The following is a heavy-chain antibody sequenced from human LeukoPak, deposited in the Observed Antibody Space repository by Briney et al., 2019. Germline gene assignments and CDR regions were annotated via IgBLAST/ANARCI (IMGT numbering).Heavy chain of an antibody. CDR1: GFTFSTYS. CDR2: ISGSGGST. CDR3: AKAHIAAAAGGY. V-gene: IGHV3-23*01. D-gene: IGHD6-13*01. J-gene: IGHJ4*02. Sequence: GGSLRLSCAASGFTFSTYSMTWVRQAPGKGLEWVSAISGSGGSTYYADSVKGRFTISRDNSKNTLYLQMNSLRAEDTAVYYCAKAHIAAAAGGYWGQGTLVTVSS.